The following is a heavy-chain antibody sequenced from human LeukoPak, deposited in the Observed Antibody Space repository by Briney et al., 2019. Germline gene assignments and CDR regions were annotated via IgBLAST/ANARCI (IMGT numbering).Heavy chain of an antibody. CDR3: AKDLQFWSGYYLDY. J-gene: IGHJ4*02. Sequence: TSETLSLTCTVSGGSISSYYWSWIRQPPGKGLEWIGYIYYSGSANYNPSLRSRVTISVDTSKNQFSLKLSSVTAADTAVYYCAKDLQFWSGYYLDYWGQGTLVTVSS. CDR1: GGSISSYY. CDR2: IYYSGSA. V-gene: IGHV4-59*01. D-gene: IGHD3-3*01.